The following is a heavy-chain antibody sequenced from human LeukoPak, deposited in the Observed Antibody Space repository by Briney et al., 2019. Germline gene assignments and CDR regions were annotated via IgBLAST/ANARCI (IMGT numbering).Heavy chain of an antibody. CDR1: GFTVSSNY. D-gene: IGHD2-2*01. CDR3: AREDCSSTSCYGRYNWFDP. Sequence: GGSLRLSCAASGFTVSSNYMSWVRQAPGKGLEWVSVIYSGGSAYCADSVKGRFTISRDNSKNTLYLQMNSLRAEDTAVYYCAREDCSSTSCYGRYNWFDPWGQGTLVTVSS. J-gene: IGHJ5*02. CDR2: IYSGGSA. V-gene: IGHV3-66*01.